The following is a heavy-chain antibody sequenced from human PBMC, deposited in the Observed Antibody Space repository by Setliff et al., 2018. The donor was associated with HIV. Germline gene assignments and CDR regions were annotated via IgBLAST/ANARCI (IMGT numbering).Heavy chain of an antibody. Sequence: SETLSLTCAVYGVSFSDYYWTWIRQPPGRGLEWIGEIHHTVSTNYNPSLKSRGTISVDTSKNQFSLKLSSVTAADTAVYYCAKDRSGSYRTFDYWGPGILVTVSS. CDR2: IHHTVST. V-gene: IGHV4-34*01. CDR1: GVSFSDYY. CDR3: AKDRSGSYRTFDY. D-gene: IGHD1-26*01. J-gene: IGHJ4*02.